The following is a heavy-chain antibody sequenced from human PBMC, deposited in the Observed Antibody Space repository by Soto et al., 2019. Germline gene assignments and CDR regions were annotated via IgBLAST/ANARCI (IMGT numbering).Heavy chain of an antibody. D-gene: IGHD3-10*02. Sequence: PSETLSLTCAVYGESFSGYYWSWIRQPPGKGLEWIGEISHSGSTNYNPSLKSRVTISVDTSKNQFSLKLSSVTAADTAVYYCARTVTMFSFGYWGQGTLVTVSS. CDR2: ISHSGST. CDR1: GESFSGYY. CDR3: ARTVTMFSFGY. J-gene: IGHJ4*02. V-gene: IGHV4-34*01.